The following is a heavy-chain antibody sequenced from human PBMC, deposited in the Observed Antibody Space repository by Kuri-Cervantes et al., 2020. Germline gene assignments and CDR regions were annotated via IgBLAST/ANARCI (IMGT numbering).Heavy chain of an antibody. V-gene: IGHV3-30-3*01. CDR2: ISYDGSNK. D-gene: IGHD6-19*01. Sequence: GGSLRLSCAASGFTFSSYAMHWVRQAPGKGLEWVAVISYDGSNKYYADSVKGRFTISRDNSKNTLYLQMNSLRAEDTAVYYCARVGYSSGRKARQKYFQHWGQGTLFTVSS. J-gene: IGHJ1*01. CDR1: GFTFSSYA. CDR3: ARVGYSSGRKARQKYFQH.